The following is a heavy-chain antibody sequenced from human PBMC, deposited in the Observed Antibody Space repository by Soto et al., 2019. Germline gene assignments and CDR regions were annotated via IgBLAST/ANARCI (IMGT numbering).Heavy chain of an antibody. CDR1: GFTFSTSG. Sequence: QVQLVESEGGLVQSGRSLRLSCAASGFTFSTSGMHWIRQAPGKGLEWVALISHDVGATYYVDSVKGRFTISRDTDKNTLHLQMDSLRPEDTATYYCAKDWGSSSWYNWFDPWGQGTRVTVSS. CDR2: ISHDVGAT. V-gene: IGHV3-30*18. J-gene: IGHJ5*02. CDR3: AKDWGSSSWYNWFDP. D-gene: IGHD6-13*01.